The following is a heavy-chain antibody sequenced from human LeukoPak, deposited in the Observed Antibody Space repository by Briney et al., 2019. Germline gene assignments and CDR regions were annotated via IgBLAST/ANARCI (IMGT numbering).Heavy chain of an antibody. V-gene: IGHV3-74*01. D-gene: IGHD3-3*01. CDR1: GFTFSSYW. Sequence: GGSLRLSCAASGFTFSSYWMHWVRQAPGKGLVWVSRINSDGSSTSYADSVKGRFTISRDNAKNTLYLQMNSLRAEDTAVYYRARALYYDFWSGMMDVWGKGTTVTVSS. CDR2: INSDGSST. J-gene: IGHJ6*04. CDR3: ARALYYDFWSGMMDV.